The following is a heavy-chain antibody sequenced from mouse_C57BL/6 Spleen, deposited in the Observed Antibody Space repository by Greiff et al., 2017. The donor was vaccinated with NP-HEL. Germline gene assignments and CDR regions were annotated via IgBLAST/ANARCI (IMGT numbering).Heavy chain of an antibody. V-gene: IGHV1-63*01. J-gene: IGHJ2*01. D-gene: IGHD1-1*01. CDR3: ARSTVVAPFDY. CDR2: IYPGGGYT. Sequence: QVQLKQSGAELVRPGTSVKMSCKASGYTFTNYWIGWAKQRPGHGLEWIGDIYPGGGYTNYNEKFKGKATLTADKSSSTAYMQFSSLTSEDSAIYYCARSTVVAPFDYWGQGTTLTVSS. CDR1: GYTFTNYW.